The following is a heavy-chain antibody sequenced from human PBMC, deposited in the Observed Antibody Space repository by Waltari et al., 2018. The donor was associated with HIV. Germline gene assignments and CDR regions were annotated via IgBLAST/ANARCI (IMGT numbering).Heavy chain of an antibody. CDR1: GYIFTHYH. V-gene: IGHV1-8*01. D-gene: IGHD6-19*01. CDR3: VRAAIYSRGCLDY. J-gene: IGHJ4*02. Sequence: VQSGAEVKNPGASVKVSCTASGYIFTHYHINWVRQAPGQGLEWMGWINSYDGNTNYAQKFQGTSTMTSNTSISTVYRELSSLTSEETAVYYCVRAAIYSRGCLDYWSQGTLVTGSS. CDR2: INSYDGNT.